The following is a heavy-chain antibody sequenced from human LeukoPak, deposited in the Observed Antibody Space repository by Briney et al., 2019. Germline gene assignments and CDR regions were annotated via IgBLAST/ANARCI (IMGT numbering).Heavy chain of an antibody. CDR2: INPSGGST. Sequence: ASVKVSCKASGYTFTSYYMHWVRQAPGQGLEWMGIINPSGGSTSYAQKFQGRVTMTRDMSTSTVYMELSSLRSEDTAVYYCVILWFGENYYYMDVWGKGTTVTISS. CDR3: VILWFGENYYYMDV. D-gene: IGHD3-10*01. CDR1: GYTFTSYY. J-gene: IGHJ6*03. V-gene: IGHV1-46*01.